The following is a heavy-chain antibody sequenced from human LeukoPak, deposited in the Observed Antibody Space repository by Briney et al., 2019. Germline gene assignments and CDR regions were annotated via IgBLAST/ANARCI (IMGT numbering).Heavy chain of an antibody. Sequence: PSETLSLTCTVSGGSISSYYWSWIRQPPGKGLEWIGYIYYSGSTNYNPSLKSRVTISVDTSKNQFSLKLSSVTAADTAVYYCARVEGWTTPTGFHYHGMDVWGQGTTVTVSS. CDR3: ARVEGWTTPTGFHYHGMDV. D-gene: IGHD4-17*01. V-gene: IGHV4-59*01. J-gene: IGHJ6*02. CDR1: GGSISSYY. CDR2: IYYSGST.